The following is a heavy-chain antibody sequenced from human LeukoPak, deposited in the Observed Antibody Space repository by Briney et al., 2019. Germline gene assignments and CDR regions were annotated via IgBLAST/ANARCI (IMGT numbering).Heavy chain of an antibody. J-gene: IGHJ3*02. Sequence: SGGSLRLSCAASGFTFSSYWMHWVRQAPGKGLVWVSRINTDGSSTSYADSVKGRFTISRDNAKNTLYLQMNSLRAEDTAVYYCARVGPGTTGAFDIWGQGTMVTVSS. V-gene: IGHV3-74*01. D-gene: IGHD4-11*01. CDR3: ARVGPGTTGAFDI. CDR1: GFTFSSYW. CDR2: INTDGSST.